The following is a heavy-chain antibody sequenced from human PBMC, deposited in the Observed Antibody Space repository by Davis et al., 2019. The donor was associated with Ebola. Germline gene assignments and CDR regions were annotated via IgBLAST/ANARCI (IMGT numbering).Heavy chain of an antibody. Sequence: GGSLRLSCAASGFTFSSYAMTWVRQAPGRGLEWVSDIRGNGNRHYADSVKGRFTISRDNSKNTLYLQMNSLRAEDTAVYYCAKVLIVLMVYAPLDYWGQGTLVTVSS. CDR1: GFTFSSYA. D-gene: IGHD2-8*01. CDR2: IRGNGNR. CDR3: AKVLIVLMVYAPLDY. J-gene: IGHJ4*02. V-gene: IGHV3-23*05.